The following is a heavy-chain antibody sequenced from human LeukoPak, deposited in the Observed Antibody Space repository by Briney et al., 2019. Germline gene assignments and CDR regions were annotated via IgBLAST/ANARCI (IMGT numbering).Heavy chain of an antibody. CDR2: IYTSGST. CDR3: AGDEWISSSWVNWFDP. Sequence: KSWETLSLTCTVSGGSISSYYWSWIRQPAGKGLDWIGRIYTSGSTDYNPSLKSRVTMSVDTSKKQFSLKLRSVTAADTAVYYCAGDEWISSSWVNWFDPWGQGTLVTVSS. D-gene: IGHD6-13*01. CDR1: GGSISSYY. V-gene: IGHV4-4*07. J-gene: IGHJ5*02.